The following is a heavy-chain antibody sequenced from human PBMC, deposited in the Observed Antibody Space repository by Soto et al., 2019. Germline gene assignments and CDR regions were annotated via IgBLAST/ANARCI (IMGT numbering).Heavy chain of an antibody. CDR2: ISPIIGTA. Sequence: GASVKVSCKASGYTFTSYGIIWVRQATGQGLEWMGGISPIIGTANYAQKFQGRVTITTDESTSTAYMELSSLRSEDTAVYYCARISSWSPQNYYYYYGMDVWGQGTTVTVSS. V-gene: IGHV1-69*05. CDR1: GYTFTSYG. D-gene: IGHD6-13*01. J-gene: IGHJ6*02. CDR3: ARISSWSPQNYYYYYGMDV.